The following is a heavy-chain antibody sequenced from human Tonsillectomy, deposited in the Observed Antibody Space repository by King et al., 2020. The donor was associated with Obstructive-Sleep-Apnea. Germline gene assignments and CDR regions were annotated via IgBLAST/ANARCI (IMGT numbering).Heavy chain of an antibody. CDR2: ISYDGSNK. J-gene: IGHJ6*02. CDR3: ATALLDYYYHYGMDV. CDR1: GFTFSSYG. V-gene: IGHV3-30*03. D-gene: IGHD2/OR15-2a*01. Sequence: VQLVESGGGVVQPGRSLRLSCAASGFTFSSYGMHWVRQAPGKGLEWVAVISYDGSNKYYADSVKGRFTISRDNSKNSLSLQMNSLRAEETAVYYCATALLDYYYHYGMDVWGQGTTVTVSS.